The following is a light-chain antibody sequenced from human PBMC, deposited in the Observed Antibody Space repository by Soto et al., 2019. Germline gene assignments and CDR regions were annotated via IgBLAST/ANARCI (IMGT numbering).Light chain of an antibody. Sequence: EIVMTQSPATLSVSPGERATLSCRASQSVSSNLAWYQQKPGQAPRLLIYGASTRAPDIPARFNGSGSETEFTLTISSLQSEDFAVYYCQQYNNWPPYTFGQGTKLEIK. J-gene: IGKJ2*01. CDR2: GAS. CDR3: QQYNNWPPYT. V-gene: IGKV3-15*01. CDR1: QSVSSN.